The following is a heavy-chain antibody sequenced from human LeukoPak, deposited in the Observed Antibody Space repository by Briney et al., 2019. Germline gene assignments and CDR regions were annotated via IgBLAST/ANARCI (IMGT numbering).Heavy chain of an antibody. V-gene: IGHV3-23*01. CDR3: AKSNWNYEFDY. D-gene: IGHD1-7*01. J-gene: IGHJ4*02. Sequence: GASLRLSCAASGFTLSSYAMSWVRQAPGKGLEWVSAISGSGGSTYYADSVKGWFTISRDNSKNTLYLQMNSLRAEDTAVYYCAKSNWNYEFDYWGQGTLVTVSS. CDR2: ISGSGGST. CDR1: GFTLSSYA.